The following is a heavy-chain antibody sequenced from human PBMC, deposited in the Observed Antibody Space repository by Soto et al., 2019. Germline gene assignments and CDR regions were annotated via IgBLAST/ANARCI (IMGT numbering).Heavy chain of an antibody. J-gene: IGHJ6*02. Sequence: SETLSLTCTVSGGSIRSYYWSWIRQAPGKGLEWIGYLYNSGSTVYNPSLKSRVTISVDTSKNQFSLRLNSVTAADTAVYYCARDLWGYCGTDCYPLDVWGQGTTVTVSS. CDR1: GGSIRSYY. CDR3: ARDLWGYCGTDCYPLDV. D-gene: IGHD2-21*02. V-gene: IGHV4-59*01. CDR2: LYNSGST.